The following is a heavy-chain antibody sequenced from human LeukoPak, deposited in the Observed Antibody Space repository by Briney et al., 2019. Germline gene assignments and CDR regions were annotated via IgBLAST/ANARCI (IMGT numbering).Heavy chain of an antibody. CDR3: AKLVIDSGKPEDF. V-gene: IGHV1-18*04. J-gene: IGHJ4*02. CDR2: ISAYNGNT. D-gene: IGHD1-26*01. Sequence: PPASVKVSCKASGYTFTMYYIHWVRQAPGQGLEWMGWISAYNGNTNYAQKLQGRVTMTTETSTSTAYLELTSLRSDDTAVYYCAKLVIDSGKPEDFWGQGTLVTVSS. CDR1: GYTFTMYY.